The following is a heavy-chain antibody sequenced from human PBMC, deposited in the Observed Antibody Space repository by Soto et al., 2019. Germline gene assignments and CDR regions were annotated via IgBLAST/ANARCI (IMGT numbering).Heavy chain of an antibody. V-gene: IGHV3-74*03. CDR3: ATAEVDY. CDR2: MTGDGRTT. Sequence: PGGSLRLSCSASGFTFGDYCMHLVRQPPGRGPEWVSRMTGDGRTTQYAYSVKGRFTASRDNAKSTLYLQMNSLRAEDTAVYYCATAEVDYWGPGTLVTVSS. J-gene: IGHJ4*02. CDR1: GFTFGDYC.